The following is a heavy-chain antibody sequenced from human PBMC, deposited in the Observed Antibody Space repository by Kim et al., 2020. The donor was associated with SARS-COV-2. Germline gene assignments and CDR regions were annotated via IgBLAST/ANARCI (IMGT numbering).Heavy chain of an antibody. D-gene: IGHD6-13*01. V-gene: IGHV3-23*01. CDR3: AKKGIRARGQCYFEL. CDR1: GFTFSSFA. J-gene: IGHJ2*01. Sequence: GGSLRLSCAASGFTFSSFAMTWVRQAPGKGLEWVSILSDSGGDTFYADSVKGRFTISRDNSKNTLYLQMNSLRAEDTAVYYCAKKGIRARGQCYFELWGRGTLVTVSS. CDR2: LSDSGGDT.